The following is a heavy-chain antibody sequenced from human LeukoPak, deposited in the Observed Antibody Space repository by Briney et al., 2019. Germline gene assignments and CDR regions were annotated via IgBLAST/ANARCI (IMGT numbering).Heavy chain of an antibody. CDR3: ANLAIFGVVPPFDY. CDR2: ISGSGGST. Sequence: GGSLRLSCAASGFTFSSYAISWVRQAPGKGLEWVSAISGSGGSTYYADSVKGRFTISRDNSKNTLYLQMNSLRAEDTAVYYCANLAIFGVVPPFDYWGQGTLVSVSS. CDR1: GFTFSSYA. J-gene: IGHJ4*02. D-gene: IGHD3-3*02. V-gene: IGHV3-23*01.